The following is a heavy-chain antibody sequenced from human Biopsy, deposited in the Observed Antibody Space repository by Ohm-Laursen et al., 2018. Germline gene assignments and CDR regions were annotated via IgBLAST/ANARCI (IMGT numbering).Heavy chain of an antibody. D-gene: IGHD1-26*01. V-gene: IGHV1-18*01. Sequence: ASVKVSCKASGYTFTSYGISWVRQAPGQGLEWMGWISTYNGNTNYAQNLQGRVTMTTDTSTSTAYMELRSLRSDDTAVYYCARDHGSRYQALHNRLDPWGQGTLVTVSS. CDR3: ARDHGSRYQALHNRLDP. CDR1: GYTFTSYG. CDR2: ISTYNGNT. J-gene: IGHJ5*02.